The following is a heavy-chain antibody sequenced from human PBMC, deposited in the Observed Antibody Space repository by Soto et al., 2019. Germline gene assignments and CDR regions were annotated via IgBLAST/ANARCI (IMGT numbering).Heavy chain of an antibody. J-gene: IGHJ5*02. CDR3: ARGHTIFGVVMGWFDP. CDR1: GYTFTSYD. CDR2: MNPNSGNT. Sequence: VKVSCKASGYTFTSYDINWVRQATGQGLEWMGWMNPNSGNTGYAQKFQGRVTMTRNTSISTAYMELSSLRSEDTAVYYCARGHTIFGVVMGWFDPWGQGTLVTVSS. V-gene: IGHV1-8*01. D-gene: IGHD3-3*01.